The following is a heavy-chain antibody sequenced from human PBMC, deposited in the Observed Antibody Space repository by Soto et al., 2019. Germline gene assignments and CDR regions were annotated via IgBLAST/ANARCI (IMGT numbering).Heavy chain of an antibody. CDR2: ISSSGSFT. CDR1: GFIFSDYY. CDR3: ATGSESGYDLFDY. J-gene: IGHJ4*02. D-gene: IGHD5-12*01. V-gene: IGHV3-11*06. Sequence: GGSLRLSCVASGFIFSDYYMSWIRQAPGKGLEWVSYISSSGSFTNYADSVKGRFSISRDNAKNSLYLHMNSLRAEDTAVYYCATGSESGYDLFDYWGQGTQVTVAS.